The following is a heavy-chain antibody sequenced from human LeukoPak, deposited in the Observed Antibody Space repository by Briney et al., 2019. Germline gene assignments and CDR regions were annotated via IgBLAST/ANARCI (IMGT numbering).Heavy chain of an antibody. CDR3: ARDFEYSRSIFDY. CDR1: GITSSGYS. D-gene: IGHD6-6*01. CDR2: IISISSTI. Sequence: PGGSLRLSCAASGITSSGYSTNWVRHAPGKGLEWVSYIISISSTIYYADSVKGRFTISRDNAKNPPYLQIDSLRAEYTAVYYCARDFEYSRSIFDYWGQGNLVTVSS. J-gene: IGHJ4*02. V-gene: IGHV3-48*04.